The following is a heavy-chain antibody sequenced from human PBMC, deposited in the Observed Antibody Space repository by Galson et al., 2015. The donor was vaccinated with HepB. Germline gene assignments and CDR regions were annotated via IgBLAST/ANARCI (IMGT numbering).Heavy chain of an antibody. CDR2: IWYDGSNK. D-gene: IGHD4-17*01. Sequence: SLRLSCAASGFTFSSYGMHWVRQAPGKGLEWVAVIWYDGSNKYYADSVKGRFTISRDNSKNTLYLQMNSLRAEDTAVYYCASEDRGDYPNISFDYWGQGTLVTVSS. V-gene: IGHV3-33*01. J-gene: IGHJ4*02. CDR1: GFTFSSYG. CDR3: ASEDRGDYPNISFDY.